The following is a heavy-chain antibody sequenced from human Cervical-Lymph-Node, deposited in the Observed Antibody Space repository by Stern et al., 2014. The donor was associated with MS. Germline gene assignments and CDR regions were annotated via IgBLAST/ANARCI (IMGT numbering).Heavy chain of an antibody. CDR1: GFTFTNYY. CDR2: ISPKNGDS. Sequence: VQLVESGAEVKKPGASVQVSCKPSGFTFTNYYIHWLRQAPGQRHEWMGRISPKNGDSSYAPKFQGRVTMTRYTSVDLVSLEVTGLRFDDTAVYYCAENMDIGGRGTTVTVSS. V-gene: IGHV1-2*02. CDR3: AENMDI. J-gene: IGHJ6*02.